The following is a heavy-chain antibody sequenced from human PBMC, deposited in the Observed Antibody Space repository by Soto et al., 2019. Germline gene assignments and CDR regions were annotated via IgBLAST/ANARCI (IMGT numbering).Heavy chain of an antibody. CDR2: IYYSGST. CDR3: ARITLTHYYDSSGYFDY. CDR1: GYSISSSNW. Sequence: KSSETLSLTCAVSGYSISSSNWWGWIRQPPGKGLEWIGYIYYSGSTYYNPSLKSRVTMSVDTSKNQFSLKLSSVTAVDTAVYYCARITLTHYYDSSGYFDYWGQGTLVTVSS. J-gene: IGHJ4*02. D-gene: IGHD3-22*01. V-gene: IGHV4-28*01.